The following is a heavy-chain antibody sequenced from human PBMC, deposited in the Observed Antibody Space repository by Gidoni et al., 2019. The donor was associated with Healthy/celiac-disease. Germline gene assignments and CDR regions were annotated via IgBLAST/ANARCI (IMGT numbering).Heavy chain of an antibody. CDR3: ARMEQLVRGADYGMDV. CDR1: GFTFSSYS. D-gene: IGHD6-6*01. J-gene: IGHJ6*02. Sequence: EVQLVESGGGLVKPGGSLRLSCAASGFTFSSYSMYWVRQAPGKGQEWVSSISSSSSYIYYADSVKGRFTSSRENAKNSLYLQMNSLRAEDTAVYYWARMEQLVRGADYGMDVWGQGTTVTVSS. V-gene: IGHV3-21*01. CDR2: ISSSSSYI.